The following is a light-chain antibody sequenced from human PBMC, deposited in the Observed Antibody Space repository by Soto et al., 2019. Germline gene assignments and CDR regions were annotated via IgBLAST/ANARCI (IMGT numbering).Light chain of an antibody. CDR2: KES. CDR1: QTISSW. V-gene: IGKV1-5*03. J-gene: IGKJ1*01. CDR3: QNYNSYSEA. Sequence: DIQMTQSPSTLSGSVGDRFTITCLASQTISSWLAWYQQKPWKAPKILIYKESTLKSGVPSRFRGSGSGTEFNLTISSLQPDDFATYYCQNYNSYSEAFGQGTKVDIK.